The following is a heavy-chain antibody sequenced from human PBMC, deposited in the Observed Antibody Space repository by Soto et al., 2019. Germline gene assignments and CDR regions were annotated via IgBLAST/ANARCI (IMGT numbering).Heavy chain of an antibody. V-gene: IGHV3-30*18. D-gene: IGHD6-13*01. CDR3: AKDQAAAGTGYYYYYGMDV. CDR2: ISYDGSNK. CDR1: GFTFNSYG. J-gene: IGHJ6*02. Sequence: QVQLVESGGGVVQPGRSLRLSCAASGFTFNSYGMHWVRQAPGKGLEWVAVISYDGSNKYYADSVKGRFTISRDNSKNTLYLQMNSLRAEDTAAYYCAKDQAAAGTGYYYYYGMDVWGQGTTVTVSS.